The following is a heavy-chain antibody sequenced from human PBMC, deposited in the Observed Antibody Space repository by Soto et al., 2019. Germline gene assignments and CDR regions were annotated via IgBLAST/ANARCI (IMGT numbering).Heavy chain of an antibody. CDR3: ARDYYDSSGYYYGMDV. J-gene: IGHJ6*02. V-gene: IGHV3-30-3*01. D-gene: IGHD3-22*01. CDR2: ISYDGSNK. CDR1: GFTFSSYA. Sequence: GGSLRLSCAASGFTFSSYAMHWVRQAPGKGLEWVAVISYDGSNKYYADSVKGRFTISRDNSKSTLYLQMNSLRAEDTAVYYCARDYYDSSGYYYGMDVWGQGTTVTVS.